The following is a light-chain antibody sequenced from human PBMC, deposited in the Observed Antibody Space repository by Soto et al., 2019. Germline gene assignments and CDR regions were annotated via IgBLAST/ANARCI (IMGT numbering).Light chain of an antibody. CDR3: QQRFTGHS. J-gene: IGKJ3*01. Sequence: ETVLTQSPATLSLSPGERATLSCRASQSISSSIAWYQQTPGQAPRLLIYGASKRAPGIPARFSGSGSGTDFTLTISCLEPEDFVVYYCQQRFTGHSFGPGTRVAIK. V-gene: IGKV3-11*01. CDR1: QSISSS. CDR2: GAS.